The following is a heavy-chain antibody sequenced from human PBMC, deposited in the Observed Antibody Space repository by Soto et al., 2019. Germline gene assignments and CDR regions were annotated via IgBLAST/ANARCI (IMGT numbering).Heavy chain of an antibody. J-gene: IGHJ4*02. Sequence: EVQLVESGGGLVQPGGSLRLSCAGSEFTFSNYWMHWVRQAPGKGLEWVSRIDHDGPTDYADSVRGRFTNSRDNAENTLYLQMNSLRPEDTAVYYCVRDRHGDYWGQGTLVTVSS. CDR1: EFTFSNYW. V-gene: IGHV3-74*01. CDR2: IDHDGPT. CDR3: VRDRHGDY.